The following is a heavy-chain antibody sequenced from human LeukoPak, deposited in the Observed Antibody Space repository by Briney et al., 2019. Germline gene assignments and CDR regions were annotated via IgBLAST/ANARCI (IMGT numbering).Heavy chain of an antibody. D-gene: IGHD6-13*01. V-gene: IGHV4-38-2*02. CDR2: IYHSGST. Sequence: KPSETLSLTCAVSGYSISSGYYWGWIRQPPGKGPEWIGSIYHSGSTYYNPSLKSRVTISVDTSKNQFSLKLSSVTAADTAVYYCAREMEDSSPGWWYFDLWGRGTLVTVSS. CDR3: AREMEDSSPGWWYFDL. J-gene: IGHJ2*01. CDR1: GYSISSGYY.